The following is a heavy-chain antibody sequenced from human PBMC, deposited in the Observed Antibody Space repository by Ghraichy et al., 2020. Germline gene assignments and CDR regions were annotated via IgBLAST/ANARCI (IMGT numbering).Heavy chain of an antibody. V-gene: IGHV3-74*01. J-gene: IGHJ3*02. CDR3: VRGDAGYAFDI. Sequence: GGSLRLSCAASGFTFSRYWMHWVRQAPGKGPVWVSRINSDGSSTTYADSVKGRFTISRDNAKNTLYLQMNSLRAEDTAVYYCVRGDAGYAFDIWGQGTMVTVSS. D-gene: IGHD3-10*01. CDR1: GFTFSRYW. CDR2: INSDGSST.